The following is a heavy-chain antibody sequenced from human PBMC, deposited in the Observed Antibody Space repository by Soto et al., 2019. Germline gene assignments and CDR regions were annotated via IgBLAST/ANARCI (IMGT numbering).Heavy chain of an antibody. V-gene: IGHV1-18*01. J-gene: IGHJ6*02. CDR1: GYTFTRNG. D-gene: IGHD3-22*01. CDR2: ISPKSGSI. CDR3: VKDRDSNSWPSRDV. Sequence: ASGKGWCETSGYTFTRNGISWVRQAPGQGLEWMGWISPKSGSIKYAQKFQGRVIMTTDTSTSTAYMELRSLRSDDTAVYYCVKDRDSNSWPSRDVWGPGTTVNV.